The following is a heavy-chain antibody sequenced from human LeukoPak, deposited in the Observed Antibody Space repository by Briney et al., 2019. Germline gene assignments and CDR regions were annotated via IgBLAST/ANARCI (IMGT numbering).Heavy chain of an antibody. J-gene: IGHJ4*02. CDR2: IYYSGNT. CDR1: GGSISSSSYY. D-gene: IGHD6-19*01. CDR3: ARKKAVAGKLRGYFDY. V-gene: IGHV4-39*01. Sequence: PSETLSLTCTVSGGSISSSSYYWAWIRQPPGKGLEWIGTIYYSGNTYYNPSLKGRVTISVDTSKNQFSLKLSSVTAADTAVYYCARKKAVAGKLRGYFDYWGQGTLVTVSS.